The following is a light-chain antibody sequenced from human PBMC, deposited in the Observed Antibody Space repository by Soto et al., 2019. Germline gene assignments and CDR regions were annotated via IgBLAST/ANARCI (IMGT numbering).Light chain of an antibody. V-gene: IGLV2-14*01. CDR2: EVS. J-gene: IGLJ2*01. CDR3: SSYTSSSTLL. CDR1: SSDVGGYNY. Sequence: QSVLTQPASVSGSPGQSITISCTGTSSDVGGYNYVSWYQQHPGKAPKLMIYEVSNRPSGVSNRFSGSKSGNTASPTISGLQAEDEADYYCSSYTSSSTLLFGGGTKVTVL.